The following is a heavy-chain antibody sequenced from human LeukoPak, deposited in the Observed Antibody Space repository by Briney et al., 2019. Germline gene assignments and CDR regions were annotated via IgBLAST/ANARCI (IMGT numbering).Heavy chain of an antibody. CDR2: FDPEDGET. D-gene: IGHD4-17*01. CDR3: ATGPPTVTKGDY. Sequence: WASVKVSCKVSGYTLTELSMHWVRQAPGKGLEWMGGFDPEDGETIYAQKFQGRVTMTEDTSTDTAYMELSSLRSEDTAVYYCATGPPTVTKGDYWGQGTLVTVSS. V-gene: IGHV1-24*01. J-gene: IGHJ4*02. CDR1: GYTLTELS.